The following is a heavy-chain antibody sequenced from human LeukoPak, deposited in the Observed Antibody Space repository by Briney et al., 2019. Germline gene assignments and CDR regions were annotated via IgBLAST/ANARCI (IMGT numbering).Heavy chain of an antibody. CDR3: AKGGNCSGGSCYLGLDF. D-gene: IGHD2-15*01. CDR2: ISGSGSNT. J-gene: IGHJ4*02. CDR1: GFTFSSYS. V-gene: IGHV3-23*01. Sequence: GGSLRLSCAASGFTFSSYSMNWVRQAPGKGLEWVSAISGSGSNTYYADSVKGRFTISRDNAKNTLSLQMNSLRAEDTAVYYCAKGGNCSGGSCYLGLDFWGQGTLVTVSS.